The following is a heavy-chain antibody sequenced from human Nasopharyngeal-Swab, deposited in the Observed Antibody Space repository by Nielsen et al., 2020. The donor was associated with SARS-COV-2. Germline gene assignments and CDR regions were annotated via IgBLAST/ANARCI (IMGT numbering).Heavy chain of an antibody. CDR2: ISAYNGNT. CDR3: ARDIVKAVAGDAFDI. CDR1: GYTFTGYY. Sequence: ASVKVSCKASGYTFTGYYMHWVRQAPGQGLEWMGWISAYNGNTNYAQKLQGRVTMTTDTSTSTAYMELRSLRSDDTAVYYCARDIVKAVAGDAFDIWGQGTMVTVSS. D-gene: IGHD6-19*01. V-gene: IGHV1-18*04. J-gene: IGHJ3*02.